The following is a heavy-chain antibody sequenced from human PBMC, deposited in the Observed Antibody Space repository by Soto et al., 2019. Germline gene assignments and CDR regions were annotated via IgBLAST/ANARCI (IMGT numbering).Heavy chain of an antibody. Sequence: QVQLVESGGGVVQPGRSLRLSCAASGFTFSSYGMHWVRQAPGKGLEWVAVISYDGSNKYYAASVKGRLTISRDNSKNPLYLQMNSLRAEDTAVYYCATDLPDSSSWWRRGYYYYGMDVWGQGTTVTVSS. CDR1: GFTFSSYG. D-gene: IGHD6-13*01. CDR2: ISYDGSNK. CDR3: ATDLPDSSSWWRRGYYYYGMDV. J-gene: IGHJ6*02. V-gene: IGHV3-30*03.